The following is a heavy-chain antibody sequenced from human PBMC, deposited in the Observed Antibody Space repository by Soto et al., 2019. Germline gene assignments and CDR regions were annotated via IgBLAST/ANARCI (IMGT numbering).Heavy chain of an antibody. J-gene: IGHJ1*01. CDR3: AKEDNYYDSSGYYLEYFHH. D-gene: IGHD3-22*01. Sequence: GGSLRLSCAASGFTFSSHGMHWVRQAPGKGLEWVSIISGSGGTTYYADSVKGRFTISRDNSKNTLYLQMNSPRADDTAVYYCAKEDNYYDSSGYYLEYFHHWGQGTLVTVSS. CDR1: GFTFSSHG. V-gene: IGHV3-23*01. CDR2: ISGSGGTT.